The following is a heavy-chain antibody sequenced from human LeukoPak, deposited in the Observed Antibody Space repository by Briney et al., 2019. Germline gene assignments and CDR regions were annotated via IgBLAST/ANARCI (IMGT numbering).Heavy chain of an antibody. V-gene: IGHV3-74*01. Sequence: PGGSLRLSCVASGFTFSTYWMNWVRQAPGKGLVRVSRINIDGTSATYADPVKGRFTISRDNAKNTLYLQKNSLRAEDTAVYYCVRQSTTLSTYGFDYWGQGILVTVSS. D-gene: IGHD4-17*01. CDR2: INIDGTSA. CDR3: VRQSTTLSTYGFDY. J-gene: IGHJ4*02. CDR1: GFTFSTYW.